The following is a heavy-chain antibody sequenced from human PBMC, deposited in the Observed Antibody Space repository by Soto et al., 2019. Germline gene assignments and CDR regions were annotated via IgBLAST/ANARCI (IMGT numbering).Heavy chain of an antibody. J-gene: IGHJ6*02. Sequence: SETLSLTCTVSGGSISSGDYYWSWIRQPPGKGLEWIGYIYYSGSTYYNPSLKSRVTISVDTSKNQFSLKLSSVTAADTAVYSCVIQPRDYYYGMDVWGQGTTVTVSS. CDR3: VIQPRDYYYGMDV. D-gene: IGHD3-10*01. V-gene: IGHV4-30-4*01. CDR2: IYYSGST. CDR1: GGSISSGDYY.